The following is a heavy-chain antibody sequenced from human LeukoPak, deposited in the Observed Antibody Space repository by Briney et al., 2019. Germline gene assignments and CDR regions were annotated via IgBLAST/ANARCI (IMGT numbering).Heavy chain of an antibody. CDR1: GLTVVSNY. V-gene: IGHV3-66*01. J-gene: IGHJ6*01. CDR2: IYSGGST. Sequence: PGGSLRLSCAASGLTVVSNYMSWVRQAAGEWIEWVSVIYSGGSTSYADSVKGRFTISRDHSKSTPYLQMNSLTPEDTAVYYCARDLWFGEWVSSMDVWGQGTTVTVSS. CDR3: ARDLWFGEWVSSMDV. D-gene: IGHD3-10*01.